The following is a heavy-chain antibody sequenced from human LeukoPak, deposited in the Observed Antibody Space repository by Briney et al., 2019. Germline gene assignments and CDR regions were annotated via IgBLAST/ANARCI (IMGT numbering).Heavy chain of an antibody. J-gene: IGHJ4*02. CDR1: GYKFTIYW. Sequence: GESLQISGIGSGYKFTIYWIGGGRRMPGEGLEGMGIIYHGGSDTRYSPSFQGQVTISADRSNSIACLQLSGLTASDPAMYFCAERDCVTALDFWGQGTPVTASS. CDR2: IYHGGSDT. D-gene: IGHD2-21*02. CDR3: AERDCVTALDF. V-gene: IGHV5-51*01.